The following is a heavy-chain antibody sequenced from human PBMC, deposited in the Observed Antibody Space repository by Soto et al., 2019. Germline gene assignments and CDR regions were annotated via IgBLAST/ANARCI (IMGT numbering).Heavy chain of an antibody. CDR1: GFTVSSNY. CDR2: IYSIGSA. Sequence: EVQLVESGGGLVQSGGSLRLSCAASGFTVSSNYMSWVRQAPGKGLEWVAYIYSIGSADYADSVKGRFTISRDNSRNTRYLQMNSRRVEDTAVYYCAAGDYASGSRDYWGQGTLVTVSS. V-gene: IGHV3-66*01. CDR3: AAGDYASGSRDY. D-gene: IGHD3-10*01. J-gene: IGHJ4*02.